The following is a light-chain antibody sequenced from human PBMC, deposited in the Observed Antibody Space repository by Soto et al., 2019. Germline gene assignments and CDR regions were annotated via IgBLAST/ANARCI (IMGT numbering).Light chain of an antibody. CDR1: KSVSSD. CDR3: QHYNSWPLT. V-gene: IGKV3-15*01. Sequence: ETVMTPSPATLSVSPGERAALSCRASKSVSSDLAWYQQKRGQAPRLLIYGASTRATGIPARFSGSGSGSEFTLTISSLQSEDSAVYYCQHYNSWPLTFGGGTKVEIK. J-gene: IGKJ4*01. CDR2: GAS.